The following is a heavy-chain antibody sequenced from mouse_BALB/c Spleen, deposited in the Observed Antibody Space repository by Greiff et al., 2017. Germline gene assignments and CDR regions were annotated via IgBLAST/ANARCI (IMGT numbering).Heavy chain of an antibody. CDR3: ARMRWYLDY. V-gene: IGHV1-77*01. CDR2: IYPGSGNT. D-gene: IGHD1-1*02. Sequence: VQLQQSGAELARPGASVKLSCKASGYTFTDYYINWVKQRTGQGLEWLGAIYPGSGNTYYNEMFKGKATLTADKSSSTAYMQLSSLTSEDSAVYFCARMRWYLDYWGQGTTRTVSS. J-gene: IGHJ2*01. CDR1: GYTFTDYY.